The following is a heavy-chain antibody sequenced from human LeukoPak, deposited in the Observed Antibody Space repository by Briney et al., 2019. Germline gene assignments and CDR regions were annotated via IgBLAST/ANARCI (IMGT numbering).Heavy chain of an antibody. D-gene: IGHD4-17*01. CDR1: GGSTSSYY. V-gene: IGHV4-59*01. J-gene: IGHJ4*02. CDR2: IYYSGST. Sequence: SETLSLTCTVSGGSTSSYYWSWIRQRPGKGLEWIGYIYYSGSTNYNPSLKGRVTISVDTSKNQFSLKLSSVTAADTAVYYCARAGGDYGDYVDYWGQGTLVTVSS. CDR3: ARAGGDYGDYVDY.